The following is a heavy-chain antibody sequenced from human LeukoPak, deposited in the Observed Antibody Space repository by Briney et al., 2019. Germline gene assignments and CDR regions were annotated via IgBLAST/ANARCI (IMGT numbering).Heavy chain of an antibody. CDR1: GYSISSGYY. Sequence: PSETLSLTCTVSGYSISSGYYWGWIRQPPGKGLEWIGSIYYRGSTYYNPSLKSRVTMSVDTSKNQFSLKLSSATAADTAVYYCARSYSYGPYYFDYWGQGTLVTVSS. CDR3: ARSYSYGPYYFDY. J-gene: IGHJ4*02. D-gene: IGHD5-18*01. CDR2: IYYRGST. V-gene: IGHV4-38-2*02.